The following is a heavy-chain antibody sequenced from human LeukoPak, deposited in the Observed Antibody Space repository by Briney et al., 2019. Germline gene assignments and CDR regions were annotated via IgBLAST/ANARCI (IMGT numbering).Heavy chain of an antibody. J-gene: IGHJ6*03. Sequence: GGSLRLSCAASGFAFSSYSMNWVRQAPGKGLEWVSSISSSSSYIYYADSVKGRFTISRDNAKNSLYLQMNSLRAEDTAVYYCARRFIHWLGYMDVWGKGTTVTVSS. D-gene: IGHD2-21*01. CDR2: ISSSSSYI. CDR1: GFAFSSYS. V-gene: IGHV3-21*01. CDR3: ARRFIHWLGYMDV.